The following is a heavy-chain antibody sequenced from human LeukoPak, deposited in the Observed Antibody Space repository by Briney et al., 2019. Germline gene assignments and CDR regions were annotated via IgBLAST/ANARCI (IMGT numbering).Heavy chain of an antibody. CDR2: IYYSGST. Sequence: PSEALSLTCTVSGGSISSYYWSWIRQPPGKGLEWIGYIYYSGSTNYNPSIKSRVTISVDTSKNQFSLKLSSVTAADTAVYYCARLGEDSSGWYHAFDIWGQGTMVTVSS. CDR1: GGSISSYY. J-gene: IGHJ3*02. D-gene: IGHD6-19*01. CDR3: ARLGEDSSGWYHAFDI. V-gene: IGHV4-59*08.